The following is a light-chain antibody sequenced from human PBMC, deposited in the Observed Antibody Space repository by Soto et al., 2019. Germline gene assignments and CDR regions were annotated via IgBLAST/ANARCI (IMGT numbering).Light chain of an antibody. CDR1: QSFSTNY. Sequence: EIELTQSPSTLSLSPGESATLSCRASQSFSTNYVAWYQHKAGQAPRLLIYGASTRATGIPDRFSGSGSGTDYTLTISRLEPEDFAVYYCQQYASSMVYTFGQGTKLEVK. J-gene: IGKJ2*01. CDR3: QQYASSMVYT. CDR2: GAS. V-gene: IGKV3-20*01.